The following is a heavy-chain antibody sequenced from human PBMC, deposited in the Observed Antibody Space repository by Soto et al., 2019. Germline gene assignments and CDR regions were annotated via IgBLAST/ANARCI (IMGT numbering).Heavy chain of an antibody. CDR1: GYTFTSYG. CDR3: ARDRYFDWPHDAFDI. CDR2: ISAYNGNT. J-gene: IGHJ3*02. Sequence: ASLKVSCKASGYTFTSYGISWVRQAPGQGLEWMGWISAYNGNTNYAQKLQGRVTMTTDTSTSTAYMELRSLRSDDTAVYYCARDRYFDWPHDAFDIWGQGTMVTVSS. V-gene: IGHV1-18*01. D-gene: IGHD3-9*01.